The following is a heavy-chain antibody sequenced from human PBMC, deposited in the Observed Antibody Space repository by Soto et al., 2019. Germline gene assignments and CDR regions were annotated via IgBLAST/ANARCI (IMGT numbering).Heavy chain of an antibody. CDR2: VNTDESRT. D-gene: IGHD2-8*01. CDR1: GFTFSSYW. Sequence: EVQLVESGGGLVQPGGSLRLSCGASGFTFSSYWMHWVRQAPGKGLVWVSRVNTDESRTSYADSVKGRFTISRDNAKNTLYLQMNGLRAEDTSVYYCARVLNGQCYFDSWGRRTQVTVSS. CDR3: ARVLNGQCYFDS. J-gene: IGHJ4*02. V-gene: IGHV3-74*01.